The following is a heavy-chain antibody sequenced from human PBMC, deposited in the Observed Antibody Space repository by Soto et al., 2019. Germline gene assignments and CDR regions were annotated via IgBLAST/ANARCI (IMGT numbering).Heavy chain of an antibody. CDR1: GGSFSGYY. V-gene: IGHV4-34*01. J-gene: IGHJ4*02. CDR3: ARGRPPSSVNFDY. D-gene: IGHD4-17*01. Sequence: PSETLSLTCAVYGGSFSGYYWSWIRQPPGKGLEWIGEINHSGSTNYNPSLKSRVTISVDTSKNQFSLKLSSVTAADTAVYYCARGRPPSSVNFDYWGQGTLVTVSS. CDR2: INHSGST.